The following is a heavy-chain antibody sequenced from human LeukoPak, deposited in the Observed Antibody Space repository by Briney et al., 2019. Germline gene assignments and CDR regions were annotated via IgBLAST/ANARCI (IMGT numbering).Heavy chain of an antibody. J-gene: IGHJ6*02. CDR1: GYTLTELS. CDR2: IDPEGGET. D-gene: IGHD1-1*01. CDR3: ATERPGTFPYYYYYGMDV. Sequence: GASVKVSCKVSGYTLTELSMHWVRQAPGKGLEWMGGIDPEGGETIYAQKFQGRVTMTEDTSTDTAYMELSSLRSEDTAVYYCATERPGTFPYYYYYGMDVWGQGTTVTVSS. V-gene: IGHV1-24*01.